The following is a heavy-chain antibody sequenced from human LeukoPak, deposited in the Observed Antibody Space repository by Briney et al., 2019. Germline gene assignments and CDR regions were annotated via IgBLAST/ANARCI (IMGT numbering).Heavy chain of an antibody. V-gene: IGHV3-48*04. Sequence: GGSLRLSCVGSGLALNNYKVNWVRQAPGKGLEWVADILESGETHYADSVRGRFTISRDNAKNSLYLLMTSLRVDDTAVYYCPATDRWGQGTLVAVSS. J-gene: IGHJ4*02. CDR1: GLALNNYK. CDR2: ILESGET. D-gene: IGHD2-15*01. CDR3: PATDR.